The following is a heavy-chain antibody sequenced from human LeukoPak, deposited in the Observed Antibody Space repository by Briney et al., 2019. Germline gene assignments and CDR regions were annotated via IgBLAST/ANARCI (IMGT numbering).Heavy chain of an antibody. Sequence: GGSLRLSCAASGFTFSSYAMSWVRQAPGKVLEWVSAISGSGGSTYYADSVKGRFTISRDNSKNTLYLQMNSLRAEDTAVYYCAKVLPNTYYHGSGSFLMTLGIDYWGQGTLVTVSS. CDR2: ISGSGGST. CDR3: AKVLPNTYYHGSGSFLMTLGIDY. D-gene: IGHD3-10*01. CDR1: GFTFSSYA. V-gene: IGHV3-23*01. J-gene: IGHJ4*02.